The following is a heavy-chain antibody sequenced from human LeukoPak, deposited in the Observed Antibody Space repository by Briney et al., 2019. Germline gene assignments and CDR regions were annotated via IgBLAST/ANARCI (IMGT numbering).Heavy chain of an antibody. CDR1: GFTFSNAG. CDR2: IKSNSDGGTE. V-gene: IGHV3-15*01. Sequence: GGSLRLSCAASGFTFSNAGMSWVRQAPGKGLEWVGRIKSNSDGGTEDHAAPVKGRITISRDQSKNTLYLQMNSLKTEDTVVYYCTTLGNSGSSNYWGQGTPVTVSS. D-gene: IGHD3-10*01. CDR3: TTLGNSGSSNY. J-gene: IGHJ4*02.